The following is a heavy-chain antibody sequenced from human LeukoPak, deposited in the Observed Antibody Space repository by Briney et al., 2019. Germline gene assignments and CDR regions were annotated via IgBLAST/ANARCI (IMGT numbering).Heavy chain of an antibody. Sequence: SETLSLTCTVSGGSIRSYYWSWIRQPPGKGLEWIGYIYYSGSTNYNPSLKSRVTISVDTSKNQFSLKLSSVTAADTAVYYCARVVASYYDILTGYGTPMELDPWGQGTLVTVSS. D-gene: IGHD3-9*01. V-gene: IGHV4-59*01. CDR3: ARVVASYYDILTGYGTPMELDP. CDR1: GGSIRSYY. J-gene: IGHJ5*02. CDR2: IYYSGST.